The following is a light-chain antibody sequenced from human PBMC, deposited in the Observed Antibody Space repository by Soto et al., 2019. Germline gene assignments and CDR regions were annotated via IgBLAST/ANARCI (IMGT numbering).Light chain of an antibody. CDR3: QTWDSGIWV. J-gene: IGLJ2*01. Sequence: QAVVTQSPSASASLGASVKLTCTLSSGHSSYAIAWHQQQPEKGPRYLMKFNSDGSHSKGDGIPDRFSGSSSGAERYLTISSLQSEDEADYYCQTWDSGIWVFGGGTKLTVL. CDR1: SGHSSYA. V-gene: IGLV4-69*01. CDR2: FNSDGSH.